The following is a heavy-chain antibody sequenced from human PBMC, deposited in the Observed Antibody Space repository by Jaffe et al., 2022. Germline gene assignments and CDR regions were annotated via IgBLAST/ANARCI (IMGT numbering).Heavy chain of an antibody. V-gene: IGHV3-30*02. D-gene: IGHD3-10*01. CDR1: GFTFSSYG. Sequence: QVQLVESGGGVVQPGGSLRLSCAASGFTFSSYGMHWVRQAPGKGLEWVAFIRYDGSNKYYADSVKGRFTISRDNSKNTLYLQMNSLRAEDTAVYYCANPSDGSGSYPRGYWGQGTLVTVSS. J-gene: IGHJ4*02. CDR2: IRYDGSNK. CDR3: ANPSDGSGSYPRGY.